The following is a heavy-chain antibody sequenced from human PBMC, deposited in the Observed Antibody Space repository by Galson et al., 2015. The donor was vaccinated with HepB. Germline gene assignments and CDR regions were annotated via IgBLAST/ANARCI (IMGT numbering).Heavy chain of an antibody. J-gene: IGHJ4*02. V-gene: IGHV5-51*01. CDR2: IYPGDSDT. Sequence: QSGAEVKKPGESLKISCKGSGYSFTSYWIGWVRQMPGKGLEWMGIIYPGDSDTRYSPSFQGQVTISADKSISTAYLQWSSLKASDTAMYYCARVFAPTDRFDYGDFLDYWGQGTLVTVSS. D-gene: IGHD4-17*01. CDR1: GYSFTSYW. CDR3: ARVFAPTDRFDYGDFLDY.